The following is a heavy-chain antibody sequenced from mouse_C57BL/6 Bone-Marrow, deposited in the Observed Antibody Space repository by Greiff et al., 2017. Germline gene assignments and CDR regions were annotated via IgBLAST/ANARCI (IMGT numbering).Heavy chain of an antibody. CDR2: ILPGSGST. CDR3: ARHGDSSGSYYYAMDY. J-gene: IGHJ4*01. Sequence: VQLQQSGAELMKPGASVKLSCKATGYTFTGYWIEWVKQRPGHGLEWIGEILPGSGSTNYNEKFKGKATFTADPSSNTAYMQLSSLTTEDSAIYYCARHGDSSGSYYYAMDYWGQGTSVTVSS. CDR1: GYTFTGYW. D-gene: IGHD3-2*02. V-gene: IGHV1-9*01.